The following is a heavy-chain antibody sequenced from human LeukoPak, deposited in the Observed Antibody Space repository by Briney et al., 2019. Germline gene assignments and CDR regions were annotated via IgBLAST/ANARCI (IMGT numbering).Heavy chain of an antibody. CDR3: AKHWVRTHDY. D-gene: IGHD1-14*01. Sequence: PGGSLRLSCAASGFTFNSYWMHWVRQAPGKGLVWVSRINTDGSSTNYADSVKGRFTISRDNSKNNVYLQMNRLTVEDTAMYYCAKHWVRTHDYWGQGTLVTVSS. V-gene: IGHV3-74*01. J-gene: IGHJ4*02. CDR1: GFTFNSYW. CDR2: INTDGSST.